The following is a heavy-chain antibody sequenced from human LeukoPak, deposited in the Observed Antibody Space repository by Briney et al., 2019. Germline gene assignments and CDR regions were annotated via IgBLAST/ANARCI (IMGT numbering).Heavy chain of an antibody. D-gene: IGHD4-17*01. CDR2: INPNSGGT. CDR1: GYTFTGYY. V-gene: IGHV1-2*06. J-gene: IGHJ6*03. CDR3: ARSYGDYDEEDYYYYYYMDV. Sequence: ASVKVSCKASGYTFTGYYMHWVRQAPGQGLEWMGRINPNSGGTNYAQKFQGRVTMTRDTSISTAYMELSRLRSDDTAVYYCARSYGDYDEEDYYYYYYMDVWGKGTTVTVSS.